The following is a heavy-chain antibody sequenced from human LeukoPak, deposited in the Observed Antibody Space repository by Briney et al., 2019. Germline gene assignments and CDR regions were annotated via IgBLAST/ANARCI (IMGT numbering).Heavy chain of an antibody. Sequence: SQTLSLTCTVSGGSISSGDYYWSWIRQPPGKGLEWIGYIYYSGSTYYNPSLKSRVTISVDTSKNQFSLKLSPVTAADTAVYYCARVVVVAATRGDYYYYGMDVWGQGTTVTVSS. J-gene: IGHJ6*02. D-gene: IGHD2-15*01. CDR1: GGSISSGDYY. V-gene: IGHV4-30-4*01. CDR3: ARVVVVAATRGDYYYYGMDV. CDR2: IYYSGST.